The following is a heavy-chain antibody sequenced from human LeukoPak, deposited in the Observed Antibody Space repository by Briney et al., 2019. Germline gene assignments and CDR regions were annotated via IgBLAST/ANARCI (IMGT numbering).Heavy chain of an antibody. CDR1: GYTFTSYD. J-gene: IGHJ4*02. CDR2: INLNSGAT. D-gene: IGHD3-10*01. Sequence: GASVKVSCKASGYTFTSYDINWVRQAPGRGLEWMGRINLNSGATNYAQKFQGRVTMTRDTSFSTAYRELNSLRSDDTAVYYCARVFWGSGSYPDYWGQGTLVTVSS. V-gene: IGHV1-2*06. CDR3: ARVFWGSGSYPDY.